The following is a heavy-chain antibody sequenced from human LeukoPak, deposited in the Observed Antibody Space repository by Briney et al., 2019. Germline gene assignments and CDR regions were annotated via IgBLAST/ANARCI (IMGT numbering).Heavy chain of an antibody. CDR1: GGSPSSITYF. V-gene: IGHV4-39*01. D-gene: IGHD3-3*01. CDR2: ILKSQTT. J-gene: IGHJ4*02. CDR3: ASQRITIFGVAYSSFDY. Sequence: PSQSLSLTCTVSGGSPSSITYFWGWIRQPPGKGLEGSGKILKSQTTYYNPSLKAPFTVSMDTSKNQFSLNLNSVTAADTAVYYCASQRITIFGVAYSSFDYWGQGTLVTVSS.